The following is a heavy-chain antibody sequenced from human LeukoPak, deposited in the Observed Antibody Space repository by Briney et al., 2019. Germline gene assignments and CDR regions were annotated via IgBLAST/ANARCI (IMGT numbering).Heavy chain of an antibody. D-gene: IGHD3-16*02. CDR2: INSDRSST. J-gene: IGHJ3*02. CDR1: GFTFSSYW. Sequence: GGSLRLSCAASGFTFSSYWMHWVRQAPGKGLVWVSRINSDRSSTSYADSVKGRFTISRDNAKNTLYLQMNSLRAEDTAVYYCARWDYDYVWGSYREGAFDIWGQGTIVTVSS. V-gene: IGHV3-74*01. CDR3: ARWDYDYVWGSYREGAFDI.